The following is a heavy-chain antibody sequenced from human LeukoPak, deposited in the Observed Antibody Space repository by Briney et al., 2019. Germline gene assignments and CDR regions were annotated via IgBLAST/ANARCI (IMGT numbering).Heavy chain of an antibody. CDR2: INPNSGGT. CDR3: AREPLFGVVIGNWFDP. J-gene: IGHJ5*02. Sequence: ASVKVSCKASGYTFTGYYMHWVRQAPGQGLEWMGWINPNSGGTNYAQKFQGRVTMTRDTSISTAYMELSRLRSDDTAVYYCAREPLFGVVIGNWFDPWGQGTLVTVSS. D-gene: IGHD3-3*01. V-gene: IGHV1-2*02. CDR1: GYTFTGYY.